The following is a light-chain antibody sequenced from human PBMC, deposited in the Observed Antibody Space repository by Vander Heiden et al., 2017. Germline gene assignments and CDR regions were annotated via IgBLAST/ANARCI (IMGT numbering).Light chain of an antibody. J-gene: IGKJ2*01. CDR1: LSVRSN. CDR3: QQDNVWPRT. CDR2: DSS. Sequence: EIVMTQSPATLSVSPGERATLSCRASLSVRSNLAWYQQKLGQAPRLLIYDSSTRATGIPARFSGSGSGTEFTLTISSLQSEDFAVYFCQQDNVWPRTFGQGTKLEIK. V-gene: IGKV3-15*01.